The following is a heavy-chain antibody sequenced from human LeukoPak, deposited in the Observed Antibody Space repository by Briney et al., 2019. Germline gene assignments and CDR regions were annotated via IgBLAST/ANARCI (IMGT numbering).Heavy chain of an antibody. CDR3: ARYGYGDYAPLLG. D-gene: IGHD4-17*01. Sequence: PGGSLRLSCAASGFTFSSYWMSWVRQAPGKGLEWVATIKQDGSEKYYVDSVKGRFTISRDNAKNSLYLQMNSLRAEDTAVYYCARYGYGDYAPLLGWGQGTLVTVSS. CDR2: IKQDGSEK. CDR1: GFTFSSYW. J-gene: IGHJ4*02. V-gene: IGHV3-7*05.